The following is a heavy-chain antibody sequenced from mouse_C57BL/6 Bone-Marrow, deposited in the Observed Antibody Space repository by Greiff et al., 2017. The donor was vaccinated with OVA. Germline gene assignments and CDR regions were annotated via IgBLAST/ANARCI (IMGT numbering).Heavy chain of an antibody. Sequence: VQLQQSGAELARPGASVKMSCKASGYTFTSYTMHWVKQRPGQGLAWIGYINPSSGYPKYNQKFKDKATLTADKSSSTAYMQLSSLTSEDSAVYYCAKRLYYYSNYVFDYWGQGTTLTVSS. J-gene: IGHJ2*01. D-gene: IGHD2-5*01. CDR3: AKRLYYYSNYVFDY. CDR1: GYTFTSYT. CDR2: INPSSGYP. V-gene: IGHV1-4*01.